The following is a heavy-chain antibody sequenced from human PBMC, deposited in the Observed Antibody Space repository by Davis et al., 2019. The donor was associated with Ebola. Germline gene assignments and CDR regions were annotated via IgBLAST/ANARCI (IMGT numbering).Heavy chain of an antibody. CDR2: IYYSGST. D-gene: IGHD3-22*01. J-gene: IGHJ4*02. CDR1: GGSISSGGYY. V-gene: IGHV4-31*03. Sequence: SETLSLTCTVSGGSISSGGYYWSWIRPHPGKGLEWIGYIYYSGSTYYNPSLKSRVTISVDTSKNQFSLKLSSVTAADTAVYYCARRRAYYYDSSGYYSEYYFDYWGQGTLVTVSS. CDR3: ARRRAYYYDSSGYYSEYYFDY.